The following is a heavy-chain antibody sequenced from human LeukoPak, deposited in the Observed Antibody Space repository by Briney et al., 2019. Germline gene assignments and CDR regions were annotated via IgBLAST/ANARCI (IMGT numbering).Heavy chain of an antibody. CDR1: GGSIGSYY. Sequence: SETLSLTCTVSGGSIGSYYWSWVRQPAGKGLEWIGRISASGTINYNPSLMSRVIMSVDSSKNQLSLKLSSVTAADTAVYYCARDRYMDVWGKGTTVTVSS. J-gene: IGHJ6*04. CDR2: ISASGTI. V-gene: IGHV4-4*07. D-gene: IGHD3-16*02. CDR3: ARDRYMDV.